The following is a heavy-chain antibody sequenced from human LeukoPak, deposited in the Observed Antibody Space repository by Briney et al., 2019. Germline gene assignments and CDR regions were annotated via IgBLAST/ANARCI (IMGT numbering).Heavy chain of an antibody. CDR1: GYTFTGYY. V-gene: IGHV1-2*02. D-gene: IGHD3-22*01. CDR3: ARAAYYYDSSGYSRAFDY. CDR2: INPKSGGT. J-gene: IGHJ4*02. Sequence: ASVNVSCKASGYTFTGYYMHWVRQAPGQGLEWMGWINPKSGGTNYAQKFQGRVTMTRDTSISTAYMELSRLRSDDTAVYYCARAAYYYDSSGYSRAFDYWGQGTLVTVSS.